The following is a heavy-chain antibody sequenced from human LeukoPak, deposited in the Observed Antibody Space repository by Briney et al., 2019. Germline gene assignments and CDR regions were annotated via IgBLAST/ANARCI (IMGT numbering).Heavy chain of an antibody. J-gene: IGHJ4*02. D-gene: IGHD6-13*01. CDR2: INPNSGNP. V-gene: IGHV1-8*02. CDR3: VGINFSSWGSFDY. Sequence: ASVKVSCKASGSTFTDYDISWVRQATGQGLEWMGWINPNSGNPGYEQQFQGRVTMTRNTSISTAYMELSSLRSEDTAVYYCVGINFSSWGSFDYWGQGTLVTVSS. CDR1: GSTFTDYD.